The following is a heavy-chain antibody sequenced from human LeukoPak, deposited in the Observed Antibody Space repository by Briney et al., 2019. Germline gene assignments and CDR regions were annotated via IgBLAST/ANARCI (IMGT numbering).Heavy chain of an antibody. CDR2: IRYDGRNK. D-gene: IGHD3-22*01. CDR1: GFTFSIYG. V-gene: IGHV3-33*03. CDR3: SRSGYRPGFDY. Sequence: PGRSLRLSCAASGFTFSIYGTHGVRQAPGRGREWVAVIRYDGRNKYYADAVKGRFTISRNNSKNTLYLQMNSLRAEETAVYYCSRSGYRPGFDYWGQGTLVTVSS. J-gene: IGHJ4*02.